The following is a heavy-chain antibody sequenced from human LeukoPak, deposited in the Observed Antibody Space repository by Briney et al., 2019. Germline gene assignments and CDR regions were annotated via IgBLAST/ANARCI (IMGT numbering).Heavy chain of an antibody. CDR1: GYSISSAYY. D-gene: IGHD1-26*01. V-gene: IGHV4-38-2*02. J-gene: IGHJ6*03. Sequence: PSETLSLTCTVSGYSISSAYYWGWIRQPPGKGLEWIGSVSHRGSTYYNPSLKSRVTMSVDTSKNQFSLKLSSVTAADTAVYYCARGGYSGSYYYYYYMDVWGKGTTVTISS. CDR3: ARGGYSGSYYYYYYMDV. CDR2: VSHRGST.